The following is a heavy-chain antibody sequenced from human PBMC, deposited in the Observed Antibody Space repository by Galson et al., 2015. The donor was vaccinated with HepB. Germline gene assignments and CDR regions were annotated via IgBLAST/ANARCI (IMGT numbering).Heavy chain of an antibody. D-gene: IGHD3-10*01. Sequence: SLRLSCAASGFTFSSYGMHWVRQAPGKGLEWVAVISYDGSNKYYADSVKGRFTISRDNSKNTLYLQMNSLRAEDTAVYYCAKEGQGRAGVIDYWGQGTLVTVSS. CDR2: ISYDGSNK. J-gene: IGHJ4*02. CDR3: AKEGQGRAGVIDY. V-gene: IGHV3-30*18. CDR1: GFTFSSYG.